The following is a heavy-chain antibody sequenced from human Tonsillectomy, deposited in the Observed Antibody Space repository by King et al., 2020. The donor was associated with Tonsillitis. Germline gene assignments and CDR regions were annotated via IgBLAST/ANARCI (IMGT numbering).Heavy chain of an antibody. CDR3: ARDGPRAFGVVMGS. CDR2: ITSSSSTI. CDR1: GFTFSSYS. D-gene: IGHD3-3*01. J-gene: IGHJ5*02. V-gene: IGHV3-48*01. Sequence: VQLVESGGGLVQPGGSLRLSCAASGFTFSSYSMNWVRQAPGKGLEWVSYITSSSSTIYYADFVKGRFTISRDNSKNSLFLQMNSLRAEDTAVYYCARDGPRAFGVVMGSWGQGTLVTVSS.